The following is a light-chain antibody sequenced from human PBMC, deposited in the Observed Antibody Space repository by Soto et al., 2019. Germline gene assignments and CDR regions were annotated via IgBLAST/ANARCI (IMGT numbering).Light chain of an antibody. J-gene: IGKJ3*01. V-gene: IGKV3-15*01. CDR2: GAS. Sequence: EIVVTQSPATLSLSPGERATLSCRASQSVSSNLAWYQQKPGQAPRLLIYGASPRATCIPARFSGSWSGTEFTLTIRSLQSEDFAVYFCQQYNNRPPVTFGPGTQVDIK. CDR1: QSVSSN. CDR3: QQYNNRPPVT.